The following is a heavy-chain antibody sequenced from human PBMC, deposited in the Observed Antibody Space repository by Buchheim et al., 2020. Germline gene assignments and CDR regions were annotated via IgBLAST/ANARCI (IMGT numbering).Heavy chain of an antibody. D-gene: IGHD1-26*01. J-gene: IGHJ4*02. CDR2: ISYDGSNK. CDR3: AKNGREGAIEY. CDR1: GFTFSSYG. Sequence: QVQLVESGGGVVQPGRSLRLSCAASGFTFSSYGMHWVRQAPGKGLEWVAVISYDGSNKYYADSVKGRFTISRDNSKNTLYLQMNSLRAEDTAVYYCAKNGREGAIEYWGQGTL. V-gene: IGHV3-30*18.